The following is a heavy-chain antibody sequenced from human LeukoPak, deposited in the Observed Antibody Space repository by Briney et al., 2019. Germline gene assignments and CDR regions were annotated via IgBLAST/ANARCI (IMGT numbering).Heavy chain of an antibody. Sequence: ASVKVSCKASGYIFTSYDINWVRQATGQGLEWMGWMNPNSGNTGYAQKFQGRVTMTRNTSISTAYMELSSLRSEDTAVYYCARGPRTPMVRGAYFDYWGQGTLVTVSS. CDR3: ARGPRTPMVRGAYFDY. CDR2: MNPNSGNT. V-gene: IGHV1-8*01. J-gene: IGHJ4*02. D-gene: IGHD3-10*01. CDR1: GYIFTSYD.